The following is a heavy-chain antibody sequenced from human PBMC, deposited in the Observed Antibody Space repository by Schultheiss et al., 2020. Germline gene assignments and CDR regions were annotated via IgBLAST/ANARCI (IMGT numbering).Heavy chain of an antibody. Sequence: SLKISCAASGFTFDDYAMHWVRQAPGKGLEWVSGISWNSGSIGYADSVKGRFTISRDNAKNSLYLQMNSLRAEDTALYYCAKDKGQWLTYYFDYWGQGTLVNVSS. J-gene: IGHJ4*02. D-gene: IGHD6-19*01. V-gene: IGHV3-9*01. CDR3: AKDKGQWLTYYFDY. CDR1: GFTFDDYA. CDR2: ISWNSGSI.